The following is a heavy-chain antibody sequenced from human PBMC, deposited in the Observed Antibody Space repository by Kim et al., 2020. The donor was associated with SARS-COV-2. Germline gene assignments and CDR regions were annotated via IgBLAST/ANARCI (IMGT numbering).Heavy chain of an antibody. D-gene: IGHD3-10*01. J-gene: IGHJ4*02. CDR3: TRSVNYYGSGSYLVY. V-gene: IGHV3-49*03. CDR2: IRSKAYGGTT. Sequence: GGSLRLSCTASGFTFGDYAMSWFRQAPGKGLEWVGFIRSKAYGGTTEYAASVKGRFTISRDDSKSIAYLQMNSLKTEDTAVYYCTRSVNYYGSGSYLVYWGQGTLVTVSS. CDR1: GFTFGDYA.